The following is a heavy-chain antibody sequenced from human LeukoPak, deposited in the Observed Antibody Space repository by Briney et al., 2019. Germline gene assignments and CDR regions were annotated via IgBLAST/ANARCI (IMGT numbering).Heavy chain of an antibody. V-gene: IGHV1-2*02. CDR1: GYTFTVYF. CDR3: ARELNYDSSGYYFDY. J-gene: IGHJ4*02. D-gene: IGHD3-22*01. CDR2: INPNSGGT. Sequence: GASVTVPCKASGYTFTVYFMHWVRQAPGQGLEWMGWINPNSGGTNYAQQFQGRVTMNRDTSISTAYMELSRLRSDDTAVYYCARELNYDSSGYYFDYWGQGSLVTVSS.